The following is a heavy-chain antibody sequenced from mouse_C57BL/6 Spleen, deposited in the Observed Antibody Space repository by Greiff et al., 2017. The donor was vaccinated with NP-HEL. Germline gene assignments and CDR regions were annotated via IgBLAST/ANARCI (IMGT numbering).Heavy chain of an antibody. J-gene: IGHJ2*01. Sequence: VQLQQSGAELVRPGTSVKVSCKASGYAFTNYLIEWVKQRPGQGLEWIGVINPGSGGTNYNEKFKGKATLTADKSSSTAYMQLSSLTSEDSAVYFCASWGTTERGFDYWGQGTTLTVSS. CDR1: GYAFTNYL. CDR3: ASWGTTERGFDY. CDR2: INPGSGGT. V-gene: IGHV1-54*01. D-gene: IGHD1-1*01.